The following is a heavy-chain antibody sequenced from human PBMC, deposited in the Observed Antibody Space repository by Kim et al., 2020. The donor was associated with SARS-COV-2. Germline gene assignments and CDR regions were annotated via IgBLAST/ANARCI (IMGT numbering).Heavy chain of an antibody. D-gene: IGHD6-13*01. CDR1: GYTFTSYA. J-gene: IGHJ4*02. CDR2: INAGNGNT. V-gene: IGHV1-3*01. Sequence: ASVKVSCKASGYTFTSYAMHWVRQAPGQRLEWMGWINAGNGNTKYSQKFQGRVTITRDTSASTAYMELSSLRSEDTAVYYCARDRGIAAAVTNYWGQGTLGTVSS. CDR3: ARDRGIAAAVTNY.